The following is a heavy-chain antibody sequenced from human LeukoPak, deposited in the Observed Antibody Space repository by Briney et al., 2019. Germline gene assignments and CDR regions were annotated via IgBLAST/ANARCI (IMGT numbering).Heavy chain of an antibody. CDR3: ARDTVTTFFDY. Sequence: PSETLSLTCTVSGGSINSYYWSWIRQPPGKGLEWIGYIYYSGSTNYNPSLKSRVTMSVDTSKNQFSLKLSSVTAADTAVYYCARDTVTTFFDYWGQGTLVTVSS. D-gene: IGHD4-17*01. CDR1: GGSINSYY. V-gene: IGHV4-59*12. CDR2: IYYSGST. J-gene: IGHJ4*02.